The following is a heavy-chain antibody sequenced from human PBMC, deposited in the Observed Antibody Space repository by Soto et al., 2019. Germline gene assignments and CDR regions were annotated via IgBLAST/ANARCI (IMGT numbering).Heavy chain of an antibody. D-gene: IGHD2-21*02. J-gene: IGHJ6*02. CDR2: IYWDDDK. Sequence: QITLKESGPTLVKPTQTLTLTCTFSGLSLSTIGEGVGWIRQPPGKALEWLALIYWDDDKRYSPSLKSRLTIPKDTSKNQVVLTMTNMDPVDTATYYCVQSRCGGDCLQSYSSHSYYGLDVWGQGTTVTVSS. CDR1: GLSLSTIGEG. CDR3: VQSRCGGDCLQSYSSHSYYGLDV. V-gene: IGHV2-5*02.